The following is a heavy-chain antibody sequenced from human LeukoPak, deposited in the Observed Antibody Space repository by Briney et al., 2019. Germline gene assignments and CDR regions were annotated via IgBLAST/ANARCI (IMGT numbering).Heavy chain of an antibody. V-gene: IGHV4-34*01. J-gene: IGHJ4*02. CDR2: INHSGST. Sequence: KPSETLSLTCAVYGGSFSGYYWSWIRHPPGKGLEWIGEINHSGSTNYNPSLKSRVTISVDTSKNQFSLKLSSVTAADTAVYYCARQSLTYYFDYWGQGTLVTVSS. CDR3: ARQSLTYYFDY. CDR1: GGSFSGYY.